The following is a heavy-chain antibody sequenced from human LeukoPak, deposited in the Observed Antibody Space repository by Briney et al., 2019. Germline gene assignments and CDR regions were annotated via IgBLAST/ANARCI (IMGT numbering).Heavy chain of an antibody. J-gene: IGHJ5*02. D-gene: IGHD3-22*01. CDR1: GYSFTSYW. CDR2: IYPGDSDT. V-gene: IGHV5-51*01. CDR3: ARSDYYDSSGSNWFDP. Sequence: GESPKISCKGSGYSFTSYWIGWVRQMPGKGLEWMGIIYPGDSDTRYSPSFQGQVTISADKSISTAYLQWSSLKASDTAMYYCARSDYYDSSGSNWFDPWGQGTLVTVSS.